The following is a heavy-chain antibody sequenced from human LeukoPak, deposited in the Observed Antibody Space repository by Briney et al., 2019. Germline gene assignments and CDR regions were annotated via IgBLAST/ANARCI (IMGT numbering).Heavy chain of an antibody. CDR3: ARSKVAATSGRVYYFDY. V-gene: IGHV3-30*04. J-gene: IGHJ4*02. D-gene: IGHD2-15*01. Sequence: GGSLRLSCAASGFTFSSYAMHWVRQAPGKGLEWVAVISYDGSNKYYADSVKGRFTISRDNSKNTLYLQTNSLRAEDTAVYYCARSKVAATSGRVYYFDYWGQGTLVTVSS. CDR2: ISYDGSNK. CDR1: GFTFSSYA.